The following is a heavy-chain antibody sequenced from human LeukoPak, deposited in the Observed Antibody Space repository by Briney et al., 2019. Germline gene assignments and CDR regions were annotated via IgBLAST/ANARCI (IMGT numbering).Heavy chain of an antibody. J-gene: IGHJ6*03. Sequence: SETLSLTCTVSGGSISSYYWSWIRQPAGKGLEWIGRIYTSGSTNYNPSLKSRVTMSVDTSKNQFSLKLSSVTAADTAVYYCAREGIVLVPAAPAWYYYFMDVWGKGTTVAVSS. CDR2: IYTSGST. D-gene: IGHD2-2*01. V-gene: IGHV4-4*07. CDR3: AREGIVLVPAAPAWYYYFMDV. CDR1: GGSISSYY.